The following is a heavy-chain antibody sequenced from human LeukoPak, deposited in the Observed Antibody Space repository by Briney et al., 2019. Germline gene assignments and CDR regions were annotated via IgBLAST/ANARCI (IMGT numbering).Heavy chain of an antibody. CDR3: ARGRYGDYVGEDGFDI. J-gene: IGHJ3*02. CDR1: GGSFSGYY. Sequence: PSETLSLTCAVYGGSFSGYYWNWIRQPPGKVLEWIGEINHSGSTNYNPSLKSRVTISVDTSTNQFSLKLRSVTAADTAVYYCARGRYGDYVGEDGFDIWGQGTMVTVSS. CDR2: INHSGST. V-gene: IGHV4-34*01. D-gene: IGHD4-17*01.